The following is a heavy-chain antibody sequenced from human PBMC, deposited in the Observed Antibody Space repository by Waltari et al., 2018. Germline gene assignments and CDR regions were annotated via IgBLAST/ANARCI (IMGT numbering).Heavy chain of an antibody. CDR2: IKQDGSEK. CDR1: CFTFSSDW. Sequence: EVQLVESGGGLVQPGGSLRLSCAASCFTFSSDWMSWVRQAPGKGLEWGANIKQDGSEKYYVDSVKGRFTISRDNAKNSLYLQMNSLRAEDTAVYYRARGGIVVVPAAIKDIWGQGTMVTVSS. CDR3: ARGGIVVVPAAIKDI. V-gene: IGHV3-7*01. J-gene: IGHJ3*02. D-gene: IGHD2-2*01.